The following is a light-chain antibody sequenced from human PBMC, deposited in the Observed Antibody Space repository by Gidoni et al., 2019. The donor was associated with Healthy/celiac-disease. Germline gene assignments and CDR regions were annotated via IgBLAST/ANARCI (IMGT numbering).Light chain of an antibody. Sequence: QSALTQPASVSGSPEQSITISCTGTSSAVGGYNYVSWYQQHPGKAPKLMIYEVSNRPSRVSNRFSGSKSGNTASLTISGLQAEDEADYYCSSYTSSSTRVFGGGTKLTVL. V-gene: IGLV2-14*01. CDR3: SSYTSSSTRV. J-gene: IGLJ2*01. CDR1: SSAVGGYNY. CDR2: EVS.